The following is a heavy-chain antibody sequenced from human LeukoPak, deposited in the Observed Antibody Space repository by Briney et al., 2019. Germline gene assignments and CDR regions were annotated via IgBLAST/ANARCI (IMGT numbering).Heavy chain of an antibody. V-gene: IGHV4-39*01. D-gene: IGHD6-6*01. CDR3: ARHGPECSSYDY. CDR2: IYYSGST. Sequence: SETLSLTCTVSGGSISSSSYYWGWIRQPPGKGLEWIGSIYYSGSTYYNPSLKSRVTISVDTSKNQFSLKLSSVTAADTAVYYCARHGPECSSYDYWGQGTLVTVSS. CDR1: GGSISSSSYY. J-gene: IGHJ4*02.